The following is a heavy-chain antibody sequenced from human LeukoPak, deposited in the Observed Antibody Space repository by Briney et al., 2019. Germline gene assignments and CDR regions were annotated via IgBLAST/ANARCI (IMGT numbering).Heavy chain of an antibody. V-gene: IGHV4-59*01. CDR3: ARETAGAGDYGTDY. CDR1: GASISSYY. D-gene: IGHD4-17*01. Sequence: SETPSLTCTVSGASISSYYWSWVRQPPGKGLEWIGYVFYSGNTNYNPSLKTRLTNYNPSLQSRVTISVDTSKNHFSLKLSSVTAADTAVYFCARETAGAGDYGTDYWGQGTLVTVSS. J-gene: IGHJ4*02. CDR2: VFYSGNT.